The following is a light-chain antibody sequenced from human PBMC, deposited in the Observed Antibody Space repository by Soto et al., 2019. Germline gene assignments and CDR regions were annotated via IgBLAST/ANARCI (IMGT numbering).Light chain of an antibody. J-gene: IGLJ1*01. CDR2: DDN. Sequence: QSVLTQPPSVAAAPEQNGTISSSRSSSKIGGNSVSWYHQLPGTAPKLVIYDDNKRPSGIPDRFSGSKSGTSATLGITGFQTGDDADYYCGSWDSSLSAYVFGTGTKV. V-gene: IGLV1-51*01. CDR3: GSWDSSLSAYV. CDR1: SSKIGGNS.